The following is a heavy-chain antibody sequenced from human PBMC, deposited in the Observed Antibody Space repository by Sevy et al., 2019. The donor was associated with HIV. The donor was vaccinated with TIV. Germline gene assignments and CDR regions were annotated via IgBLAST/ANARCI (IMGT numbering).Heavy chain of an antibody. CDR1: GFTFASYG. CDR2: FTGSGGST. D-gene: IGHD3-3*01. Sequence: GGSLRLSCAASGFTFASYGMSWVRQAPGKGLEWVSGFTGSGGSTYYADSVKGRLTISRDNSRNTLYLQINSLRAEDTAVYYCAKASWFDFWSGYRGFDPWGQGTLVTVSS. J-gene: IGHJ5*02. V-gene: IGHV3-23*01. CDR3: AKASWFDFWSGYRGFDP.